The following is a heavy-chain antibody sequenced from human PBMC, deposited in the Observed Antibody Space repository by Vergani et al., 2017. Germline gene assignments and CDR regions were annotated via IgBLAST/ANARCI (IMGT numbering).Heavy chain of an antibody. CDR2: ISSSSSTI. CDR1: GFTFSSCS. D-gene: IGHD5-12*01. Sequence: EVQLVESGGGLVQPGGSLRLSCAASGFTFSSCSMNWVRQAPGKGQEWVSYISSSSSTIYYADSVKGRFIISRDNSKNTLHLQMNSLRADDTAVYYCTKGSRGYTGYFFDYWGQGTLATVSS. V-gene: IGHV3-48*01. J-gene: IGHJ4*02. CDR3: TKGSRGYTGYFFDY.